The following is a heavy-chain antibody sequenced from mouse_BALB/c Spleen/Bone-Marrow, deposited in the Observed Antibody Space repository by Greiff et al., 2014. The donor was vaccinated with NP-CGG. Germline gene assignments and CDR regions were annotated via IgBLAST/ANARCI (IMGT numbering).Heavy chain of an antibody. J-gene: IGHJ3*01. V-gene: IGHV2-9*02. CDR2: IWAGGSI. CDR1: GFSLTSYG. Sequence: VQLQQSGPGLVAPSQSLSITCTVSGFSLTSYGVHWVRQPPGKGLEWLGVIWAGGSIIYNSALMSRLSISKDNSKSQVFIKMNSLQTDDTAMYYCASSYYGSSQFAYWGQGTLVTVSA. D-gene: IGHD1-1*01. CDR3: ASSYYGSSQFAY.